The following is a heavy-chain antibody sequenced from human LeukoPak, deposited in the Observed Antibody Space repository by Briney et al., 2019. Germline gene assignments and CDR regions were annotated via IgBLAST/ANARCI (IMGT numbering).Heavy chain of an antibody. CDR3: ARPQQGSAIFDY. D-gene: IGHD5/OR15-5a*01. J-gene: IGHJ4*02. CDR2: IYPGHSET. CDR1: GYTFTNYF. V-gene: IGHV5-51*01. Sequence: GESLKISCKGSGYTFTNYFIAWVRQMPGKGLEWMGIIYPGHSETTYSPSFQGQVTISADSSINTAYLQWSRLRASDTAMYYCARPQQGSAIFDYWGKATLASVSS.